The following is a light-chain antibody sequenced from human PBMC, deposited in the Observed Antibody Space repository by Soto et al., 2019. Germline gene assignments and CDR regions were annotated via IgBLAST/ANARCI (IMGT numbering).Light chain of an antibody. Sequence: EIVLTQSPGTLSLSPGERATLSCRASQSVSNNYLAWYQQKPGQSPRLLIYRASTRATGIPARFSGSGSGTEFTLTISSLQSEDFAVYYCQQYNNWPKMFGQGTKVDIK. CDR1: QSVSNN. J-gene: IGKJ1*01. CDR2: RAS. CDR3: QQYNNWPKM. V-gene: IGKV3-15*01.